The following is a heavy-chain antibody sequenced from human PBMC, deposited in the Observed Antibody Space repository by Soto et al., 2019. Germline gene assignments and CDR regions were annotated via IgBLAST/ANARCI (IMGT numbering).Heavy chain of an antibody. J-gene: IGHJ4*01. Sequence: WGSLRLSCSASVFMFSAYAMLWVRQAPGKGLEWVAAISYDGTNKYYADSIKGRFTISRDNSANTLFLQVNSLRREDTAMYYCARDPSPYTSGWYGIDFWGHGTLVTVSS. D-gene: IGHD6-19*01. V-gene: IGHV3-30*04. CDR1: VFMFSAYA. CDR3: ARDPSPYTSGWYGIDF. CDR2: ISYDGTNK.